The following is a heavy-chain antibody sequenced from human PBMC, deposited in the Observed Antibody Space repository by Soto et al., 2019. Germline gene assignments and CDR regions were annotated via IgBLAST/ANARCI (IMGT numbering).Heavy chain of an antibody. CDR2: IKQDGSEK. V-gene: IGHV3-7*01. D-gene: IGHD3-10*01. CDR1: GFTFSSYW. Sequence: PGGSLRLSCAASGFTFSSYWMSWVRQATGKGLEWVANIKQDGSEKYYVDSVKGRFTISRDNAKNSLYLQMNSLRAEDTAVYYCARECYRHSRGDMCYMDVWGKGTTVTVSS. J-gene: IGHJ6*03. CDR3: ARECYRHSRGDMCYMDV.